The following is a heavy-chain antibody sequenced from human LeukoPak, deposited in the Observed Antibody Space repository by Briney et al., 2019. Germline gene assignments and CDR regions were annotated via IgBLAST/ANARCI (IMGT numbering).Heavy chain of an antibody. CDR1: GFTLSDYW. J-gene: IGHJ4*02. D-gene: IGHD5-12*01. Sequence: GCLRLSCVASGFTLSDYWMRWVRQAPGMGLEWVANIETDGDEKNYVDSVKGRFTISRDNAKNSLYLQMNNLRDEDTALYYCARDIPSGFYTPDYWGQGTQVTVSS. CDR2: IETDGDEK. CDR3: ARDIPSGFYTPDY. V-gene: IGHV3-7*01.